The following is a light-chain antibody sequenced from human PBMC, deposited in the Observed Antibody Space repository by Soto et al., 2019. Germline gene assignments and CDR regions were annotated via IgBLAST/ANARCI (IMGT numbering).Light chain of an antibody. CDR1: QSVSSY. CDR2: DAS. J-gene: IGKJ2*01. V-gene: IGKV3-11*01. Sequence: EIVLTQSPATLSLSPGERATLSCRASQSVSSYLAWYQQKPGQAPRLLIYDASNRATGIPARFSGSGSGTDFTLTISSLEPEDFAVYSCQMYTNWVFTFGQGTKLEVK. CDR3: QMYTNWVFT.